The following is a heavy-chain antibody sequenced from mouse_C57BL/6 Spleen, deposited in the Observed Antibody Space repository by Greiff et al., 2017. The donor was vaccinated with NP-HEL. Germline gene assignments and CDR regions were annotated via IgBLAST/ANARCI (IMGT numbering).Heavy chain of an antibody. D-gene: IGHD1-1*01. J-gene: IGHJ2*01. CDR2: IDPETGGT. CDR1: GYTFTDYE. CDR3: TKINYYGSRGY. V-gene: IGHV1-15*01. Sequence: QVQLQQSGAELVRPGASVTLSCKASGYTFTDYEMHWVKQTPVHGLEWIGAIDPETGGTAYNQKFKGKAILTADKSSSTAYMELRSLTSEDSAVYYCTKINYYGSRGYWGQGTTLTVSS.